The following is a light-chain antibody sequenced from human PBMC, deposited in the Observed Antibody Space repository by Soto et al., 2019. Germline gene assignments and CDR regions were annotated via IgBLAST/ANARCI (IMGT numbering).Light chain of an antibody. CDR3: QQYNNWPLWT. J-gene: IGKJ1*01. Sequence: EIVMTQSPATLSVSPGERATLSCRASQSVSSNLAWYQHKFGQAPRLLIYGTSTRATGIPARFSGSGSGTELTLTISSLQSEDFAVYYRQQYNNWPLWTFGQGTKVEIK. V-gene: IGKV3-15*01. CDR1: QSVSSN. CDR2: GTS.